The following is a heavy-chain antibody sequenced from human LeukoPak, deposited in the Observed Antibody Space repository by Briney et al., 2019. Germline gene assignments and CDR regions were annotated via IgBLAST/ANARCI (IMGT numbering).Heavy chain of an antibody. V-gene: IGHV3-21*01. CDR3: ARHYYGSGTTDYFDY. CDR2: ISSSSSYI. CDR1: GLTFSSYS. D-gene: IGHD3-10*01. J-gene: IGHJ4*02. Sequence: GGSLRLSCAASGLTFSSYSMNWVRQAPGKGLEWVSSISSSSSYIYYADSVKGRFTISRDNAKNSLYLQMNSLRAEDTAVYYCARHYYGSGTTDYFDYWGQGTLVTVSS.